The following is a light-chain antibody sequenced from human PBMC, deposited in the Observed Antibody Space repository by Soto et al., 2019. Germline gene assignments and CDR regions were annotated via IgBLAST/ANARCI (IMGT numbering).Light chain of an antibody. J-gene: IGLJ2*01. CDR3: CSYAGSYTLL. CDR1: SSDVGTYNY. V-gene: IGLV2-11*01. Sequence: QSALTQPRSVSGSPGQSVTISCTGTSSDVGTYNYVSWYQHHPGKAPKLMLYDVGKRPSGVPDRFSGSKSGNTASLTISGLQAEDESDYYCCSYAGSYTLLFGGGTKVTV. CDR2: DVG.